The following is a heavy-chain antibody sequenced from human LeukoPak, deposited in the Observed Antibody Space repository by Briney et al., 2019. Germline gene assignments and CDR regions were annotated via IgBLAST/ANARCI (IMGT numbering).Heavy chain of an antibody. V-gene: IGHV3-48*01. Sequence: GGSLRLSCAASGFTFRNYDMNWVRQAPGKGLEWVSFIGSSGSPIYYADSVKGRFTISRDNSKNTLYLQMNSLRAEDTAVYYCARDPNYYDSSGHDYWGQGTLVTVSS. CDR3: ARDPNYYDSSGHDY. CDR1: GFTFRNYD. D-gene: IGHD3-22*01. J-gene: IGHJ4*02. CDR2: IGSSGSPI.